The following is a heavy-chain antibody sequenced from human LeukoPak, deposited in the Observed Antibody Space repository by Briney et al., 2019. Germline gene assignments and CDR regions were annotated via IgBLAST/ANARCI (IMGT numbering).Heavy chain of an antibody. J-gene: IGHJ3*02. Sequence: GESLRLSCAASGFTFSSYAMSWVRQAPGKGLEWVSTISGSGGSTYYADSVKGRFTISRDNSKTTLYLQMNSLRADDTAVYYCAKEDSALAFDIWGQGTMVTVSS. D-gene: IGHD3/OR15-3a*01. CDR2: ISGSGGST. V-gene: IGHV3-23*01. CDR3: AKEDSALAFDI. CDR1: GFTFSSYA.